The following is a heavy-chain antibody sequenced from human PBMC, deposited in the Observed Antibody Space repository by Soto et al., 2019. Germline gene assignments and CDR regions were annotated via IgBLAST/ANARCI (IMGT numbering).Heavy chain of an antibody. V-gene: IGHV4-61*01. CDR3: ARWGTGDWDQADAFDI. Sequence: QVQLQESGPGLVKPSETLSLTCTVSGGSVSSGSYYWSWIRQPPGKGLEWIGYIYYSGSTNYNPSLKSRVTISVDTSKNQVSLKLSSVTAADTAVYYCARWGTGDWDQADAFDIWGQGTMVTVSS. CDR1: GGSVSSGSYY. D-gene: IGHD3-16*01. J-gene: IGHJ3*02. CDR2: IYYSGST.